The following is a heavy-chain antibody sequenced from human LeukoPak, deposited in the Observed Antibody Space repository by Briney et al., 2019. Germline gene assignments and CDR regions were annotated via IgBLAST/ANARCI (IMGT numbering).Heavy chain of an antibody. CDR2: IIPVLNIT. CDR3: ARTKNDDILTGYSNYYYGMDV. CDR1: GGTFSSSA. J-gene: IGHJ6*02. D-gene: IGHD3-9*01. Sequence: GASVTVSCKASGGTFSSSAITWVRQAPGQGLEWMGRIIPVLNITNYAQKFQGRVTITADKSTSTAYMELSSLRSEDTAVYYCARTKNDDILTGYSNYYYGMDVWGQGTTVTVSS. V-gene: IGHV1-69*04.